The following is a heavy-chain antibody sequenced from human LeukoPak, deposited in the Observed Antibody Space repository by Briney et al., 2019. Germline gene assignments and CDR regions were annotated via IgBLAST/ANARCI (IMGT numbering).Heavy chain of an antibody. CDR1: GFTFNGYR. CDR2: ISSSGRTK. J-gene: IGHJ4*02. Sequence: GGSLRLSCAASGFTFNGYRMSWVRRAPGKGLERLSDISSSGRTKNYADSVTGRFTVSRDNAKNSLYLQMNSLRAEDTAVYYCATLWFGGSDRDYWGQGTLVTASS. V-gene: IGHV3-48*01. D-gene: IGHD3-10*01. CDR3: ATLWFGGSDRDY.